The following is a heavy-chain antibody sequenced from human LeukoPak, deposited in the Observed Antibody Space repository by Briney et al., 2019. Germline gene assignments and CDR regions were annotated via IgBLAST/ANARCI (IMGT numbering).Heavy chain of an antibody. V-gene: IGHV4-39*01. Sequence: SETLSLTCTVSGGSISSSSYYWGWIRQPPGKGLEWIGSIYYSGSTYYNPSLKSRVTISVDTSKNQFSLKLSSVTAADTAVYYCARLFASTAMPKNWGQGTLVTVSS. CDR1: GGSISSSSYY. CDR2: IYYSGST. CDR3: ARLFASTAMPKN. J-gene: IGHJ4*02. D-gene: IGHD5-18*01.